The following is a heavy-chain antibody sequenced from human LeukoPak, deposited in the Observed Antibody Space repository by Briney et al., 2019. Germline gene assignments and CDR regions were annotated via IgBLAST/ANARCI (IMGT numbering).Heavy chain of an antibody. J-gene: IGHJ4*02. D-gene: IGHD3-22*01. CDR2: ISHDGSNK. Sequence: PGGSLRLSCAASGFTFSSYGMHWVRQAPGKGLEWVAVISHDGSNKYYADSVKGRFTISRDNSKNTLYLQMNSLRAEDTAVYYCAKVHYDSRGYYSEDYFDYWGQGTLVTVSS. CDR1: GFTFSSYG. V-gene: IGHV3-30*18. CDR3: AKVHYDSRGYYSEDYFDY.